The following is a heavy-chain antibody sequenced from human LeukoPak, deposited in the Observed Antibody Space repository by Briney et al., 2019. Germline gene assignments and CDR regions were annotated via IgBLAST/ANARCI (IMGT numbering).Heavy chain of an antibody. D-gene: IGHD3-22*01. J-gene: IGHJ4*02. CDR2: ISAYNTDT. CDR3: ARALYLDSSGYYPGLDY. V-gene: IGHV1-18*01. Sequence: GASVKVSCKTSGFTFNNYAFSWVRQAPGQGLEWMGWISAYNTDTKFAQKFQGRVTLTIDSSRTVYMEMRNLRSDDTAVYYCARALYLDSSGYYPGLDYWGQGTLVTVSS. CDR1: GFTFNNYA.